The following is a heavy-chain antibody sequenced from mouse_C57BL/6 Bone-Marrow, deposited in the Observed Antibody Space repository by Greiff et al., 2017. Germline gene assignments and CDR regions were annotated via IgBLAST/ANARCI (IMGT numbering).Heavy chain of an antibody. J-gene: IGHJ2*01. CDR3: AREIYYGVLYYFDY. Sequence: QVQLQQSGAELARPGASVKLSCKASGYTFTSYGISWVKQRTGQGLEWIGEIYPRSGNTYYNEKFKGKATLTADKSSSTAYMELRSLTSEDSAVYFCAREIYYGVLYYFDYWGQGATLTGSS. CDR2: IYPRSGNT. V-gene: IGHV1-81*01. CDR1: GYTFTSYG. D-gene: IGHD2-1*01.